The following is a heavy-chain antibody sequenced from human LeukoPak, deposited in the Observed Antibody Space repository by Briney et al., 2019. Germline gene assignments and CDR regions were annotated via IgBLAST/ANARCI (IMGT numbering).Heavy chain of an antibody. CDR2: IKSKTDGGTT. D-gene: IGHD3-22*01. Sequence: GGSLRLSCAASGFTFSNAWMSGVRQAPGKGVEWVGRIKSKTDGGTTDYAAPVKGRFTISRDDSKNTLYLQMNSLKTEDTAVYYCTTTYYDSSGSYFDYWGQGTLVTVSS. J-gene: IGHJ4*02. V-gene: IGHV3-15*01. CDR1: GFTFSNAW. CDR3: TTTYYDSSGSYFDY.